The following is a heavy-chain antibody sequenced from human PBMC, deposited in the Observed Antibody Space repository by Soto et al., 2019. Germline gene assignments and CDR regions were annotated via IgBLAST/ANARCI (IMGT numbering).Heavy chain of an antibody. CDR1: GYTFSDYY. J-gene: IGHJ4*02. V-gene: IGHV1-2*02. Sequence: ASVKVSCKTSGYTFSDYYIHWVRQAPGQGLEWMGWMKANNGGTNLAQNFRGRVTMTRDTSINIFYMELSGLKSDDTALYYCAGGGLTVAGRDYWGQGTLVTAPS. CDR2: MKANNGGT. D-gene: IGHD6-19*01. CDR3: AGGGLTVAGRDY.